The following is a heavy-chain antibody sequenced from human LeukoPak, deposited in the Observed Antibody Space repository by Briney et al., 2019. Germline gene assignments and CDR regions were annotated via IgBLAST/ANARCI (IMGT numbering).Heavy chain of an antibody. D-gene: IGHD2-2*01. CDR1: GGSISSYY. V-gene: IGHV4-59*01. CDR3: ARKPIRVEEYCSSTSCLDAFDI. CDR2: IYYSGST. J-gene: IGHJ3*02. Sequence: SETLSLTCTVSGGSISSYYWSWIRQPPGKGLEWIGYIYYSGSTNYNPSLKSRVTISVDTSKNQFSLKLSSVTAADTAVYYCARKPIRVEEYCSSTSCLDAFDIWGQGTTVTVSS.